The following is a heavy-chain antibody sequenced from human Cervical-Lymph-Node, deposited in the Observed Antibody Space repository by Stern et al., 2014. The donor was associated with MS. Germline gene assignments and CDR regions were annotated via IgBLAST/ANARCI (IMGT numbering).Heavy chain of an antibody. Sequence: ESGPTLVNPTQTLTLTCTFSGFSLNTSGVGVGWIRQPPGKAPEWLALIYWDDDKLYSPSLKSRLTITKDTSKNQVVLTVTNMDPVDTATYYCAHSAYDYVWGNYRLGKVVYFQHWGQGTLVSVSS. J-gene: IGHJ1*01. V-gene: IGHV2-5*02. CDR2: IYWDDDK. CDR1: GFSLNTSGVG. CDR3: AHSAYDYVWGNYRLGKVVYFQH. D-gene: IGHD3-16*02.